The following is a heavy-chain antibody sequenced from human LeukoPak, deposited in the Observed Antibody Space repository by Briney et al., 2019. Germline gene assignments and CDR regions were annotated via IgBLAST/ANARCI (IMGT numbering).Heavy chain of an antibody. J-gene: IGHJ3*01. V-gene: IGHV3-23*01. CDR2: ISAGGSST. Sequence: SGGSLRLSCAASGFSFSTYGMTWLRQAPGKGLEWASSISAGGSSTYYADSVKGRFTISRDNSKNTLFVQMNSLRGDDTAVYFCAKGTGQLGVREVFDFWGEGTMVTVST. CDR3: AKGTGQLGVREVFDF. CDR1: GFSFSTYG. D-gene: IGHD3-16*01.